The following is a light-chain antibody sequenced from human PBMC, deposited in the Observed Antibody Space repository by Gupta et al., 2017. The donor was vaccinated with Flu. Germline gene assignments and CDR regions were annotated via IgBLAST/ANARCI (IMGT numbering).Light chain of an antibody. CDR3: DARDDSRNNWV. CDR1: GANIGSNG. Sequence: RVTITSSGNGANIGSNGVSWYQQIPGTAPKLIIYSNNRRPSGVPDRLSGSKSGASAALTITGLQAEDEADYYCDARDDSRNNWVFGGGTKLTVL. CDR2: SNN. V-gene: IGLV1-44*01. J-gene: IGLJ3*02.